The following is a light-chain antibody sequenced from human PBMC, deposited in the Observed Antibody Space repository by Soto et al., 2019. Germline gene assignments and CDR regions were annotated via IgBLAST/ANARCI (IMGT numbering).Light chain of an antibody. V-gene: IGKV1-9*01. J-gene: IGKJ4*01. CDR1: QGISSY. Sequence: IQLTHTPSSLSASVGDRFTIPCRASQGISSYLAWYQQKPGKAPKLLIYAASTLQSGVPSRFSGGGSGTDFTLTISSLQPEDFATYYCQQSNSYRSSTFDGGTKVDLK. CDR2: AAS. CDR3: QQSNSYRSST.